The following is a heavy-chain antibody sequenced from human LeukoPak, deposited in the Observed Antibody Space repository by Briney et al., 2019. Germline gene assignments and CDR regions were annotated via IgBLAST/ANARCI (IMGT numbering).Heavy chain of an antibody. CDR1: GGSISSYY. V-gene: IGHV4-59*01. CDR2: IYYSGST. CDR3: ARLLWFGELSNAFDI. J-gene: IGHJ3*02. D-gene: IGHD3-10*01. Sequence: SETLSLTCTVSGGSISSYYWSWIRQPPGKGLEWIGYIYYSGSTNYNPSLKSRVTTSVDTSKNQFSLKLSSVTAADTAVYYCARLLWFGELSNAFDIWGQGTMVTVSS.